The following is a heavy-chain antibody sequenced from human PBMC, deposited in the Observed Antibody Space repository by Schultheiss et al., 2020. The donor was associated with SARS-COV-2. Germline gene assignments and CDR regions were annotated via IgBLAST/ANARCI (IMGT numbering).Heavy chain of an antibody. CDR2: IYHSGST. CDR3: AIRDCSGGSCHFDY. J-gene: IGHJ4*02. CDR1: GGSISSYY. D-gene: IGHD2-15*01. Sequence: SETLSLTCTVSGGSISSYYWGWIRQPPGKGLEWIGEIYHSGSTNYNPSLKSRVTISVDKSKNEFSLKLSSVTAADTAVYYCAIRDCSGGSCHFDYWGQGTLVTVSS. V-gene: IGHV4-59*12.